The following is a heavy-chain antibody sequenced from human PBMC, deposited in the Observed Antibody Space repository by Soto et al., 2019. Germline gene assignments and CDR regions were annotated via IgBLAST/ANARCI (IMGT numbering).Heavy chain of an antibody. Sequence: SETLSLTCTVSGGSVSSGSYYWSWIRQPPGKGLEWIGYIYYSGSTNYNPSLKSRVTISVDTSKNQFSLKLSSVTAADTAVYYCARDGSGDGYNLYYFDYWGQGTLVTVSS. V-gene: IGHV4-61*01. CDR2: IYYSGST. D-gene: IGHD5-12*01. CDR1: GGSVSSGSYY. J-gene: IGHJ4*02. CDR3: ARDGSGDGYNLYYFDY.